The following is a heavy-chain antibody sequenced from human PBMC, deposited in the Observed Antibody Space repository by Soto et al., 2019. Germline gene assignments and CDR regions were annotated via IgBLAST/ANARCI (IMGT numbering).Heavy chain of an antibody. V-gene: IGHV3-74*01. CDR2: INSDGSTT. J-gene: IGHJ5*02. D-gene: IGHD6-19*01. CDR1: GFTFSSYW. CDR3: AKDRSRGAYNWFDP. Sequence: EVQLVESGGGLVQPGGSLRLSCTASGFTFSSYWMHWVRQAPGKGLVWVSHINSDGSTTNYADSVKGRFTISRDNAKKTLYLQMNSLGAEDTAVYYCAKDRSRGAYNWFDPWGQGILVTVSS.